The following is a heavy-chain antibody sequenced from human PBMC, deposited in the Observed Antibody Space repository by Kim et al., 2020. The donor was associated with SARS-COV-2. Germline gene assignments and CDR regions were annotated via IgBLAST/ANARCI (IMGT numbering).Heavy chain of an antibody. D-gene: IGHD3-10*01. J-gene: IGHJ4*02. CDR1: GGSISSGGYY. Sequence: SETLSLTCTVSGGSISSGGYYWSWIRQHPGKGLEWIGYIYYSGSTYYNPSLKSRVTISVDTSKNLFSLKLSSVTAADTAVYYCARGLLLLWFGEGANYFDYWGQGTLVTVSS. CDR2: IYYSGST. CDR3: ARGLLLLWFGEGANYFDY. V-gene: IGHV4-31*03.